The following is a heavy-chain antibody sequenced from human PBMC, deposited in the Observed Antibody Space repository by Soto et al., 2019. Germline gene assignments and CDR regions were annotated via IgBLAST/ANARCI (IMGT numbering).Heavy chain of an antibody. V-gene: IGHV4-31*03. CDR1: GGSISSGGYY. CDR2: IYYSGST. J-gene: IGHJ3*02. Sequence: QVQLQESGPGLVKPSQTLSLTCTVSGGSISSGGYYWSWIRQHPGKGLEWIGYIYYSGSTYYNPSLKSRVTMSVDTSKNQFCLKLSSVTAADTAVYYCARDGYYYGSGPENAFDIWGQGTMVTVSS. D-gene: IGHD3-10*01. CDR3: ARDGYYYGSGPENAFDI.